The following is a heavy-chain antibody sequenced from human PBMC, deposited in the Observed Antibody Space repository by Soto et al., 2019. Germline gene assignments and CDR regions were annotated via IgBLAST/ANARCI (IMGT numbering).Heavy chain of an antibody. CDR1: GGXFSGYD. CDR2: INHSGSS. CDR3: ATMGTPATGLYYFDY. J-gene: IGHJ4*02. D-gene: IGHD2-15*01. V-gene: IGHV4-34*01. Sequence: SETLSLTCAVYGGXFSGYDWTWIRQPPGTGLEWIGEINHSGSSNYNPSLKSRVTISVDTSKNQFSLKLSSVTAADTAVYYCATMGTPATGLYYFDYWGQGTLVTVSS.